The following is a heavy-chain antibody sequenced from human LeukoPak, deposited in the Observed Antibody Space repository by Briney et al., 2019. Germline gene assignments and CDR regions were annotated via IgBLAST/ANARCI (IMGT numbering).Heavy chain of an antibody. CDR2: ISSSADTI. CDR3: TKERGSY. Sequence: PGGSLRLSCAASGFIFSSDEMTWVRQVPGKGLESVSFISSSADTILYADSVKGRFTISRDNGKNALYLQMNSLRAEDTAVYYCTKERGSYWGQGTLVTVSS. V-gene: IGHV3-48*03. J-gene: IGHJ4*02. CDR1: GFIFSSDE.